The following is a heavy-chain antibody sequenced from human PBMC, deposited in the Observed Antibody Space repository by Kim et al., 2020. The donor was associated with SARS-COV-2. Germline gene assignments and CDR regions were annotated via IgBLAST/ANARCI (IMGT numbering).Heavy chain of an antibody. Sequence: YYSPSLQSRVTILIDTSNNQFSLRLDSVTAADTAVYYCARDKDYYYYGIDVWGQGTTVTV. CDR3: ARDKDYYYYGIDV. D-gene: IGHD2-15*01. J-gene: IGHJ6*02. V-gene: IGHV4-39*07.